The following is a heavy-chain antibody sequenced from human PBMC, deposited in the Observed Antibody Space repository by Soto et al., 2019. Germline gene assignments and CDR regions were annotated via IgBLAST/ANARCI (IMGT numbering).Heavy chain of an antibody. V-gene: IGHV2-5*02. D-gene: IGHD6-13*01. J-gene: IGHJ5*02. CDR3: AHHSSSWYGNWFDP. Sequence: QITLKESGPTLVKPTQTLTLTCTFSGFSLSTSGVGVGWIRQPPGKALEWLALIYWDDDKRYSLSLKSRLTITQDTSKNQVVLTMTNMDPVATATYYCAHHSSSWYGNWFDPWGQGTLVTVSS. CDR1: GFSLSTSGVG. CDR2: IYWDDDK.